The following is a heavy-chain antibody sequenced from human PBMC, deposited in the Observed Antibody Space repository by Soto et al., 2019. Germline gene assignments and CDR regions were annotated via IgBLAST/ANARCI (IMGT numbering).Heavy chain of an antibody. CDR2: IYYSGST. V-gene: IGHV4-39*07. D-gene: IGHD5-12*01. Sequence: KTSETLSLTCTVSGRSISSGGYYWGWIRQPPGKGLEWIGSIYYSGSTYYNPSLESRLTISVDTSKNQFSLKLSSVTAADTAVYYCARDRDGYNSVDYWGQGTLVTVSS. CDR3: ARDRDGYNSVDY. CDR1: GRSISSGGYY. J-gene: IGHJ4*02.